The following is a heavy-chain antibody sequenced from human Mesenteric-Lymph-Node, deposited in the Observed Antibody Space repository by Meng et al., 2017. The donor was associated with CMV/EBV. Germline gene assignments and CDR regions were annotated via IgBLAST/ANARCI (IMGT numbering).Heavy chain of an antibody. CDR1: GDSISSFYY. V-gene: IGHV4-39*01. Sequence: PLRRVPCPGQVKPSETLPLPCTVSGDSISSFYYGGCIRQPPGRVLEWIGSVHYTGSTYYSPSLKSRVTVSVDTSKNQFSLRLTSVTAADTAVYYCARPFPSWQSPRLDPFGAWGQGTLVTVSS. CDR2: VHYTGST. J-gene: IGHJ5*02. CDR3: ARPFPSWQSPRLDPFGA. D-gene: IGHD6-19*01.